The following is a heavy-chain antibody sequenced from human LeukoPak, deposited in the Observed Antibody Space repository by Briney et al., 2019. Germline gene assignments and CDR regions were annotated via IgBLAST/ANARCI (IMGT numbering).Heavy chain of an antibody. V-gene: IGHV3-23*01. CDR3: VRAPTAGPYYFDY. CDR2: ISSSGDKT. Sequence: GGSLRLSCAASGFTFSSYAMTWVRQPPGKGLEWVAAISSSGDKTYYADSVKGRFTISRDNAKNSQYLQMNSLRAEDTAVYYCVRAPTAGPYYFDYWGQGTLVTVSS. CDR1: GFTFSSYA. J-gene: IGHJ4*02. D-gene: IGHD6-13*01.